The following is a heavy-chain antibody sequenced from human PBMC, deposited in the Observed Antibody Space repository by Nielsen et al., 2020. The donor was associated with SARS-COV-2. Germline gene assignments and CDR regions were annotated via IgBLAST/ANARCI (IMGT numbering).Heavy chain of an antibody. CDR3: ARDIAAGVVDY. CDR2: IYASGST. CDR1: GGSISSGDYY. V-gene: IGHV4-61*08. D-gene: IGHD6-13*01. J-gene: IGHJ4*02. Sequence: SETLSLTCTVSGGSISSGDYYWSWIRQPPGKGLEWIGHIYASGSTIYNPSLKSRVSISIDTSKNQFSLKVTSVTAADTAVYYCARDIAAGVVDYWGQGTLVTVSS.